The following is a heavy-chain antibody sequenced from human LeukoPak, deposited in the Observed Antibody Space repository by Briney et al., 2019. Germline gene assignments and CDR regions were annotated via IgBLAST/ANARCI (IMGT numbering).Heavy chain of an antibody. CDR3: ARDRSYYDFWSGSNDAFDI. J-gene: IGHJ3*02. Sequence: SETLSLTCTVSGGSISSYYWSWIRQPPGKGLEWIGYIYYSGTTNYNPSLKSRVTISVDTSKNQFSLKLSSVTAADTAVYYCARDRSYYDFWSGSNDAFDIWGQGTMVTVSS. V-gene: IGHV4-59*12. D-gene: IGHD3-3*01. CDR2: IYYSGTT. CDR1: GGSISSYY.